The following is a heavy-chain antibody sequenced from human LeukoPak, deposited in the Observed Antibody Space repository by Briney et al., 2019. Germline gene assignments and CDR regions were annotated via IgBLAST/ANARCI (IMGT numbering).Heavy chain of an antibody. CDR2: INSDGSST. D-gene: IGHD2-21*02. CDR3: AREVVLTGTSVFDF. CDR1: GFTFNIYW. Sequence: GGSLRLSCGASGFTFNIYWIHWVRQAPGKGLVWVSRINSDGSSTIYADSVKGRFTISRDNAENTVYLQMNSLRAEDAAVYYCAREVVLTGTSVFDFWGQGTVVTVS. V-gene: IGHV3-74*01. J-gene: IGHJ4*02.